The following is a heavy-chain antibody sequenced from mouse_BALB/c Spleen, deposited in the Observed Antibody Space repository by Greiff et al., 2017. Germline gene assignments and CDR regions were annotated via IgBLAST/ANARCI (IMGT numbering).Heavy chain of an antibody. J-gene: IGHJ2*01. CDR3: AREDSSGTLDY. V-gene: IGHV5-4*02. D-gene: IGHD3-2*01. Sequence: EVQRVESGGGLVKPGGSLKLSCAASGFTFSDYYMYWVRQTPEKRLEWVATISDGGSYTYYPDSVKGRFTISRDNAKNNLYLQMSSLKSEDTAMYYCAREDSSGTLDYWGQGTTLTVSS. CDR2: ISDGGSYT. CDR1: GFTFSDYY.